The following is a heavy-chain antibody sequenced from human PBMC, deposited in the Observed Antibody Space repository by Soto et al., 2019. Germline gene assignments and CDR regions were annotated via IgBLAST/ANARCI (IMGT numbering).Heavy chain of an antibody. CDR1: GYSFTSYY. CDR3: AGTASTIREGGWFDY. D-gene: IGHD3-10*01. Sequence: QVQLVQSGAEVKKPGASVKVSCKAYGYSFTSYYIHWVRKAPGQGLEWMGIINPSGGSTSYAQTFQGGVTMTRDTSSGTVDMELGSLSSEDTAVYSCAGTASTIREGGWFDYWCQGTLVTVSS. J-gene: IGHJ4*02. CDR2: INPSGGST. V-gene: IGHV1-46*01.